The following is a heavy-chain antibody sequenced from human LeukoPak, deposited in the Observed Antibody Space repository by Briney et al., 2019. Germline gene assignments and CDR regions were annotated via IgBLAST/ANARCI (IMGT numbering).Heavy chain of an antibody. D-gene: IGHD2-15*01. Sequence: SQTLSLTCTVSGGSISSGDYYWSWIRQPPGKGLEWIGYIYYSGSTNYNSSLKSRVTISVDTSKNQFSLKLSSVTAADTAVYYCARGIGYCSGGSCSYYYMDVWGKGTTVTVSS. V-gene: IGHV4-61*08. CDR2: IYYSGST. CDR3: ARGIGYCSGGSCSYYYMDV. J-gene: IGHJ6*03. CDR1: GGSISSGDYY.